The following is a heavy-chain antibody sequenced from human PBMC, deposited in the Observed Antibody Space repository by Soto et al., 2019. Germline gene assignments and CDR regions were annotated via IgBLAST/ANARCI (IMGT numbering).Heavy chain of an antibody. V-gene: IGHV4-30-4*01. Sequence: QVQLQESGPGLVKPSQTLSLTCTVSGGSITSDDYYWSWIRQPPGKGLEWIGYIYYSGSTYYNPSLKSRVTISVDTSKNQFSLILSSVTAADTAVYYCARVRKNWNYVGYWGQGTLVTVSS. CDR3: ARVRKNWNYVGY. CDR2: IYYSGST. CDR1: GGSITSDDYY. D-gene: IGHD1-7*01. J-gene: IGHJ4*02.